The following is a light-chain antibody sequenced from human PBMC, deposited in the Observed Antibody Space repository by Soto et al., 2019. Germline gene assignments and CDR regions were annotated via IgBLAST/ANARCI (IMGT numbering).Light chain of an antibody. CDR1: SSDVGGYTS. V-gene: IGLV2-14*01. J-gene: IGLJ3*02. Sequence: QSALTQPASVSGSPGQSITISCTGTSSDVGGYTSVSWYQQHPGKAPKLIIYEVSNRPSGVSHRFSGSKSGNTASLTISGLLPEDEADYYCSSYTTRTTWVFGGGTQLTVL. CDR3: SSYTTRTTWV. CDR2: EVS.